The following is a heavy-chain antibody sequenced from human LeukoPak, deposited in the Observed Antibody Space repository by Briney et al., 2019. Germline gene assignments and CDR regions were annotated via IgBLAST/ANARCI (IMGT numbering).Heavy chain of an antibody. CDR1: GYTFTGYY. CDR2: INPNSGGT. J-gene: IGHJ4*02. D-gene: IGHD1-26*01. V-gene: IGHV1-2*02. Sequence: ASVKVSCKASGYTFTGYYMHWVRQAPGQGLEWMGWINPNSGGTNYAQKFQGRVTVTRDTSISTAYMELSRLRSDDTAVYYCAREIVGATVSDPRLFDYWGQGTLVTVSS. CDR3: AREIVGATVSDPRLFDY.